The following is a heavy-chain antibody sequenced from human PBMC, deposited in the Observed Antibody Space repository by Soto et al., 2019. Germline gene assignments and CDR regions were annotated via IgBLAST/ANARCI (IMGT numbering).Heavy chain of an antibody. V-gene: IGHV3-11*01. CDR2: ISSSGSTI. CDR3: ARADSRYSSSWYPL. CDR1: GFTFSDYY. D-gene: IGHD6-13*01. J-gene: IGHJ4*02. Sequence: SGGSLRLSCAASGFTFSDYYMSWIRQAPGKGLEWVSYISSSGSTIYYADSVKGRFTISRDNAKNSLYLQMNSLRAEDTAVYFCARADSRYSSSWYPLWGQGTLVTVSS.